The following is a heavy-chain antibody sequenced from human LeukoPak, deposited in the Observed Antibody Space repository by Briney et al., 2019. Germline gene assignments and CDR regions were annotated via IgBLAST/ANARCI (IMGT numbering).Heavy chain of an antibody. J-gene: IGHJ4*02. V-gene: IGHV6-1*01. D-gene: IGHD1-26*01. CDR1: GDSVSSNSAG. CDR2: TYYRSKWYH. Sequence: KASQTLSLTCAISGDSVSSNSAGWSWIRQSPSRGLEWLGRTYYRSKWYHDYAVSVKSRIIINPDTSKNQFSLQLNSVTPEDTAVYYCARGGGAQDFWGQGTLVTVSS. CDR3: ARGGGAQDF.